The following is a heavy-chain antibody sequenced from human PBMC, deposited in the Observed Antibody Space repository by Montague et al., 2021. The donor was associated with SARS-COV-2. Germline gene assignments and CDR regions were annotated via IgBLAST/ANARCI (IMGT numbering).Heavy chain of an antibody. D-gene: IGHD3-16*01. V-gene: IGHV3-23*01. Sequence: SLRLSCAASGFPFSTYTLTWVRQAPGKGLEWVSSIFGSGAGPYYSDSXXGRVTISRDNSKNTLYLQLHSLRADDTAVYYCAKNGGSGSLVHWYFDLWGRGTPVAVSS. CDR1: GFPFSTYT. CDR2: IFGSGAGP. J-gene: IGHJ2*01. CDR3: AKNGGSGSLVHWYFDL.